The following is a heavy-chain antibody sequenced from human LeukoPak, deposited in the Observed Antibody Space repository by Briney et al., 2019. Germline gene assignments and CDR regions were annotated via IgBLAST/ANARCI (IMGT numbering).Heavy chain of an antibody. CDR1: GYSISSGYY. V-gene: IGHV4-38-2*01. CDR3: TRAPYCSGGSCYQRGPDY. Sequence: PSETLSLTCAVSGYSISSGYYWGWIRQPPGMGLEWIGSNYYGGNTYYNPSLKSRVTISEDTPKNQFSLKLSSVTAADTAVYYCTRAPYCSGGSCYQRGPDYWGQGTLVTVSS. J-gene: IGHJ4*02. CDR2: NYYGGNT. D-gene: IGHD2-15*01.